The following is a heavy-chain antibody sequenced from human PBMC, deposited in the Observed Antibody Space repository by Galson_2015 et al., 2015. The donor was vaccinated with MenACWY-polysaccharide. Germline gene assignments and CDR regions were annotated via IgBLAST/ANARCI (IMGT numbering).Heavy chain of an antibody. CDR2: ISDDGTHK. J-gene: IGHJ6*03. D-gene: IGHD2-2*01. Sequence: SLRLSCAASGFSFKSYGMHWARQAPGKGLEWVAVISDDGTHKYYADSVKGRFTISRDNSRSTMYLQMNSLRAEDTALYYCAREVVPAATYYCMDVWGKGTTVTVSS. CDR1: GFSFKSYG. CDR3: AREVVPAATYYCMDV. V-gene: IGHV3-30*03.